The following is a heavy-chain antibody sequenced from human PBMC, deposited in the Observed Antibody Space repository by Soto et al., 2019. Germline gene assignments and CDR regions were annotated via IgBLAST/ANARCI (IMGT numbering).Heavy chain of an antibody. Sequence: QAQLQAWGAGLLRPSETLSLTCGVSDGSFSGYYWSWIRQPPGKGLEWIGEINYSGSTKFNPSLKSRVTLSIDTSKDQFSLRLSSVTAADTAVYYCARDSGGLRLGESSLYAEKDSFDVWDQGTLVTVSS. J-gene: IGHJ3*01. CDR1: DGSFSGYY. V-gene: IGHV4-34*01. CDR2: INYSGST. D-gene: IGHD3-16*02. CDR3: ARDSGGLRLGESSLYAEKDSFDV.